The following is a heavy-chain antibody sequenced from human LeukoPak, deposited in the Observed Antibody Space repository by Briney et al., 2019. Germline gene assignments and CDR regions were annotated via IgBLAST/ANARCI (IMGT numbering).Heavy chain of an antibody. D-gene: IGHD7-27*01. CDR2: ISSSSSYI. CDR1: GFTFSSYS. CDR3: ARGFWGGGNDAFDI. V-gene: IGHV3-21*01. Sequence: PGGSLRLSCAASGFTFSSYSMNWVRQAPGKGLEWVSSISSSSSYIYYADSVKGRFTISRDNAKSSLYLQMNSLRAEDTAVYYCARGFWGGGNDAFDIWGQGTMVTVSS. J-gene: IGHJ3*02.